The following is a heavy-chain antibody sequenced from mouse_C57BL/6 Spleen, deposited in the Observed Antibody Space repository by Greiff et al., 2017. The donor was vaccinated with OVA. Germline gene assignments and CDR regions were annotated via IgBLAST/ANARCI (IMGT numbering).Heavy chain of an antibody. V-gene: IGHV6-6*01. Sequence: RRLEWVAEIRNKANNHATYYAESVKGRFTISRDDSKSSVYLQMNSLRAEDTGIYYCTPSFFDYWGQGTTLTVSS. CDR2: IRNKANNHAT. CDR3: TPSFFDY. J-gene: IGHJ2*01.